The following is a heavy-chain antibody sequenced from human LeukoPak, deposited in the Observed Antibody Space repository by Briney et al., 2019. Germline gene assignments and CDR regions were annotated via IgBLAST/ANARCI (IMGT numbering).Heavy chain of an antibody. Sequence: SGTLSLTCAVYGGSFSGYYWSWIRQPPGKGLEWIGEINHSGSTNYNPSLKSRVTISVDTSKNQFSLKLSSVTAADTAVYYCARWLHGGGLDYWGQGTLVTVSS. D-gene: IGHD5-24*01. V-gene: IGHV4-34*01. CDR3: ARWLHGGGLDY. CDR1: GGSFSGYY. CDR2: INHSGST. J-gene: IGHJ4*02.